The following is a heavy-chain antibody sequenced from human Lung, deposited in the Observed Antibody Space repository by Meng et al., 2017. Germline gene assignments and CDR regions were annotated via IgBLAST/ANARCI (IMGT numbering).Heavy chain of an antibody. CDR3: AGGATTMAHDFDY. J-gene: IGHJ4*02. V-gene: IGHV4-34*01. CDR1: GGSFSEYY. CDR2: INHSVST. Sequence: VQLQQSGAGVLKPWASLSLPCGLSGGSFSEYYWSWIRQPPGKGLEWIGGINHSVSTHYNAPLLQRGTITVDASQNNLSMMLSSVTAADEAVYYCAGGATTMAHDFDYWGQGTLVTVSS. D-gene: IGHD4-11*01.